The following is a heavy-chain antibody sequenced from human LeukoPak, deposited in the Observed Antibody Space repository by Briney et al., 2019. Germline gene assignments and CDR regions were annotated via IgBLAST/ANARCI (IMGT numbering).Heavy chain of an antibody. CDR2: IKQDGSGK. Sequence: GGSLRLSCAVSGFTFSNYWMSWVRQAPGKGLEWVANIKQDGSGKYYVNSVKGRFTISRDNAKNSLYLQMNSLRAEDTAIYFCAREDDWNYEDYWGQGTLVTVSS. D-gene: IGHD1-7*01. V-gene: IGHV3-7*01. CDR1: GFTFSNYW. CDR3: AREDDWNYEDY. J-gene: IGHJ4*02.